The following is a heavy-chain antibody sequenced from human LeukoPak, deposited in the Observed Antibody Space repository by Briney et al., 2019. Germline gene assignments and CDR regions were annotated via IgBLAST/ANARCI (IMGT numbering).Heavy chain of an antibody. CDR3: ARVYDFWSGYGYYYGMDV. CDR1: GYTFTSYD. Sequence: GASVKVSCKASGYTFTSYDINWVRQATGQGLEWMGWMNPNSGNTGYAQKFQGRVTMTRNTSISTAYMELSSLRSEDTAVYYCARVYDFWSGYGYYYGMDVWGQGTTVTVSS. CDR2: MNPNSGNT. V-gene: IGHV1-8*01. D-gene: IGHD3-3*01. J-gene: IGHJ6*02.